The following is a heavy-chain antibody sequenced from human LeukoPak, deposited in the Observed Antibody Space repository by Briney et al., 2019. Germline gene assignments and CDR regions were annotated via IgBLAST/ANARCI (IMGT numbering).Heavy chain of an antibody. CDR3: AKASGGRFDP. V-gene: IGHV3-23*01. CDR2: ISGSGGST. J-gene: IGHJ5*02. Sequence: PGGSLRLSCAASGFTVSSNYMSWVRQAPGKGLEWVSTISGSGGSTYYADSVKGRFTISRDNSKNTLYLQMNSLRAEDTAVYYCAKASGGRFDPWGQGTLVTVSS. CDR1: GFTVSSNY. D-gene: IGHD4-23*01.